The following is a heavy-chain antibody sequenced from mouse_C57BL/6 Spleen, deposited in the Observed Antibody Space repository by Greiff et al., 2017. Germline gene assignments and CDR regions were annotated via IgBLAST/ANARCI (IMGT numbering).Heavy chain of an antibody. J-gene: IGHJ3*01. CDR3: AVDYDWFAY. CDR1: GYAFSSYW. V-gene: IGHV1-80*01. D-gene: IGHD2-4*01. Sequence: QVQLQQSGAELVKPGASVKISCKASGYAFSSYWMHWVKQRPGKGLEWIGQIYPGDGDTNYNGKFKGKATLTADKSSSTAYMQLSSLTSEDSAVYFCAVDYDWFAYWGQGTLVTVSA. CDR2: IYPGDGDT.